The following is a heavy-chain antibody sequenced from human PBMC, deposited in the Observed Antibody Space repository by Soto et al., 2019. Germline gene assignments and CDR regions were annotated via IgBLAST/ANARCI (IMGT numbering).Heavy chain of an antibody. D-gene: IGHD1-26*01. CDR2: ISAYNYNT. CDR1: GYTFTSYG. J-gene: IGHJ5*02. V-gene: IGHV1-18*01. Sequence: QVQLVRSGAEVKKPGASVKVSCKASGYTFTSYGLSWVRQAPGQGLEWMGRISAYNYNTNYAQKLQGRVTMTTDTATSTPYLELSSLRSDDTAVYYCARVVGARGYWFDPWGQGTLVTVSS. CDR3: ARVVGARGYWFDP.